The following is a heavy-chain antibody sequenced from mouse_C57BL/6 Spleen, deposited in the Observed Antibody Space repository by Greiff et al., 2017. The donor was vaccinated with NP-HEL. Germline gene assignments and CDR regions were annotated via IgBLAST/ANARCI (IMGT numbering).Heavy chain of an antibody. V-gene: IGHV5-15*04. D-gene: IGHD2-3*01. J-gene: IGHJ2*01. CDR3: ARHDADYFDY. CDR2: ISNLAYSI. CDR1: GFTFSDYG. Sequence: EVKLVESGGGLVQPGGSLKLSCAASGFTFSDYGMAWVRQAPRKGPEWVAFISNLAYSIYYADTVTGRFTISRENAKNTLYLEMSSLRSEDTAMYYCARHDADYFDYWGQGTTLTVSS.